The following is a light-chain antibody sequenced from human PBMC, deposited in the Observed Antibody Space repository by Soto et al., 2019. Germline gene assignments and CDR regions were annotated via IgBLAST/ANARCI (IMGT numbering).Light chain of an antibody. CDR3: QQFNSDLFT. CDR2: DAS. CDR1: QAINNA. Sequence: AIELTQSPSSLSASVGDRVTISCRASQAINNALAWYQQKPGMAPSLLIYDASTLEGGVPSRFSGSGSGTDSTLTSSSLQPEYFATYYCQQFNSDLFTFGPGTKVDVK. V-gene: IGKV1-13*02. J-gene: IGKJ3*01.